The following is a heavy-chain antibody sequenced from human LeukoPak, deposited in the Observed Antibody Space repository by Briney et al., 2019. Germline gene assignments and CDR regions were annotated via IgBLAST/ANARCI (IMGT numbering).Heavy chain of an antibody. Sequence: GGSLRLSCAASGFTLSSYAMSWVRQAPGKGLEWVSVIYSGGSTYYADSVKGRFTISRDNSKNTLYLQMNSLRAEDTAVYYCARGGPAAGRFDYWGQGTLVTVSS. CDR2: IYSGGST. D-gene: IGHD6-13*01. CDR1: GFTLSSYA. J-gene: IGHJ4*02. CDR3: ARGGPAAGRFDY. V-gene: IGHV3-66*01.